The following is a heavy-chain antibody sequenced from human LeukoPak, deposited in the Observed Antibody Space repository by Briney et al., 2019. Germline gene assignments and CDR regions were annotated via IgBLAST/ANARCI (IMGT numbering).Heavy chain of an antibody. J-gene: IGHJ3*02. V-gene: IGHV5-51*01. D-gene: IGHD3-10*01. CDR3: ARTYYYGSGTSLSALDI. Sequence: GESLKISCKGSGYSFASHWIGWVRQMPGEGLEWMGIIYPGDSDTRYSPSFQGQVTISTDKSISTAYLQWSSLRASDTAMYYCARTYYYGSGTSLSALDIWGQGTMVTVSS. CDR2: IYPGDSDT. CDR1: GYSFASHW.